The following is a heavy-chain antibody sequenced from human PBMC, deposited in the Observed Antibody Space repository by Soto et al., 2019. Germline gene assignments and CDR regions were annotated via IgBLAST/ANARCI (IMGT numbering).Heavy chain of an antibody. CDR1: GGSVRDKTYY. D-gene: IGHD4-17*01. CDR3: ARTTAVPNSLRSRYFFDY. Sequence: PSETLSLTCSVSGGSVRDKTYYWSWIRQPPGKRLEWIGYVYYSGTTNYNPSLKRRVTISVDLSKNQFSLRLSSVTTADTALYYCARTTAVPNSLRSRYFFDYWGQGTLVTVSS. CDR2: VYYSGTT. V-gene: IGHV4-61*01. J-gene: IGHJ4*02.